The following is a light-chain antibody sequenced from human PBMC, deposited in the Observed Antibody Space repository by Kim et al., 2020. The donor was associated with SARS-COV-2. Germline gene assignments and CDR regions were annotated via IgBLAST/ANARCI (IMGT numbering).Light chain of an antibody. CDR1: SGDVGTFDR. CDR3: CSFTSRGTWV. CDR2: EVN. V-gene: IGLV2-18*02. J-gene: IGLJ3*02. Sequence: GQSVTISAPGTSGDVGTFDRVSWYQQPPGTAPKLMIYEVNKRPSGVPDRFSGSKSGNTASLTISGLQADDEAVYYCCSFTSRGTWVFGGGTQLTVL.